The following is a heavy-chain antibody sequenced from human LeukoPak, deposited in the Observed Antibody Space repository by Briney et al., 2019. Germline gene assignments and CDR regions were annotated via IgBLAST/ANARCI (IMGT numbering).Heavy chain of an antibody. CDR2: INWNSDSI. CDR1: GCTFDDYA. Sequence: GGSLRLSCAVSGCTFDDYAMHWVRQVPGKGLEWVSGINWNSDSIGYADSVKGRFTTSRDNAKNSLYLQMNSLRAADTALYYCASGGIYYGAAFDFWGQGTLVTVSS. J-gene: IGHJ4*02. V-gene: IGHV3-9*01. CDR3: ASGGIYYGAAFDF. D-gene: IGHD1-26*01.